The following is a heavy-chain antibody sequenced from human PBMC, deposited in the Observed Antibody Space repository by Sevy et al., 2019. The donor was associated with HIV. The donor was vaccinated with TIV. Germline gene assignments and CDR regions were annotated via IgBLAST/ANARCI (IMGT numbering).Heavy chain of an antibody. D-gene: IGHD3-3*01. Sequence: GGSLRLSCAASGFTFSSYDMHWVRQATGKGLEWVSAIGTAGDTYYPGSVKGRFTISRENAKNSLYLQKNSLRAGDTAVYYCARGGTYYDFWSGYYSPFYGMDVWGQGTTVTVSS. CDR1: GFTFSSYD. CDR2: IGTAGDT. CDR3: ARGGTYYDFWSGYYSPFYGMDV. J-gene: IGHJ6*02. V-gene: IGHV3-13*01.